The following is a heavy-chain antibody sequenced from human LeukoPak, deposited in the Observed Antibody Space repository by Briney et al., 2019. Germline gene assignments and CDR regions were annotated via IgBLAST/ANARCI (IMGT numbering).Heavy chain of an antibody. CDR3: ARDKWLFDY. CDR2: INSDGRST. D-gene: IGHD3-22*01. CDR1: GYTFSRYW. J-gene: IGHJ4*02. Sequence: GGTLRLSCGACGYTFSRYWKHWVRQARGKGMVGVSRINSDGRSTIYAECVKGRFTIYRDNDKNRVYLQMNSLRAEDTAVYYCARDKWLFDYWGQGPLVTVS. V-gene: IGHV3-74*01.